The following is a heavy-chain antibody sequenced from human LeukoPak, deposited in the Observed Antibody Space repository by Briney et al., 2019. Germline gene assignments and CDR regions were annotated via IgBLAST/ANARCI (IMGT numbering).Heavy chain of an antibody. D-gene: IGHD3-22*01. Sequence: PSETLSLTCTVSGGSISSGGYYWSWISQHPGKGLEWIGYIYYSGSTYYNPSLKSRVTISVDTSKNQFSLKLSSVTAADTAVYYCARVVDRYYFDYWGQGTLVTVSS. CDR2: IYYSGST. CDR1: GGSISSGGYY. V-gene: IGHV4-31*03. CDR3: ARVVDRYYFDY. J-gene: IGHJ4*02.